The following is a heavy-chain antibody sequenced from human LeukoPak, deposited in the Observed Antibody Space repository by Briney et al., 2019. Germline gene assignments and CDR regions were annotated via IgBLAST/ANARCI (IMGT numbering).Heavy chain of an antibody. CDR3: ARGRGIRRGTGYYKSRNYFDY. V-gene: IGHV4-34*01. D-gene: IGHD3-9*01. J-gene: IGHJ4*02. CDR2: INHSGST. Sequence: SETLSLTCAVYGGSFSGYYWSWIRQPPGKGLEWIGEINHSGSTNYNPSLKSRVTISVDTSKNQFSLKLSSVTAADTAVYYCARGRGIRRGTGYYKSRNYFDYWGQGTLVTVSS. CDR1: GGSFSGYY.